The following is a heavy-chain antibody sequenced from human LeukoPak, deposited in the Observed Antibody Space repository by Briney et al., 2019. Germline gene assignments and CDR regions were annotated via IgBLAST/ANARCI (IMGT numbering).Heavy chain of an antibody. Sequence: PGGSLRLSCAASGFTFTTYAMSWVRQAPGKGLEWVSAISGSGSSTYYADSVKGRFTISRDNSNNTLYLQMNSLRAEDTAVYYCARGIPQTGVMLDYWGQGTLVTVPS. D-gene: IGHD2-21*01. CDR1: GFTFTTYA. J-gene: IGHJ4*02. CDR2: ISGSGSST. CDR3: ARGIPQTGVMLDY. V-gene: IGHV3-23*01.